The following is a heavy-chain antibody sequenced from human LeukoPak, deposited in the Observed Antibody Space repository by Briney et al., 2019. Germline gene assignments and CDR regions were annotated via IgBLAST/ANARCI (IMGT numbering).Heavy chain of an antibody. V-gene: IGHV4-39*01. CDR1: GGSISSSSYY. CDR3: ARQTGSGLFILP. D-gene: IGHD3/OR15-3a*01. Sequence: SETLSLTCTVSGGSISSSSYYWGWIRQPPGKGLEWVGSLYYSGSTYYNPSLKSQVSISIDTSKSQFSLRLTSVTAADTAVYYCARQTGSGLFILPGGQGTLVTVSS. CDR2: LYYSGST. J-gene: IGHJ4*02.